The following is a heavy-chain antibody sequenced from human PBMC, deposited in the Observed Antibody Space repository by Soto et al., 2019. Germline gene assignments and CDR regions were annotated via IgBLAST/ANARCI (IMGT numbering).Heavy chain of an antibody. D-gene: IGHD6-19*01. Sequence: ASVKVSCKASGYTFTSYGISWVRQAPGQGLEWMGWISAYNGNTNYAQKLQGRVTMTTDTSTSTAYMELRSLRSDDTAVYYCARAGGRAVAGTYYYGMDVWGQGTTVTVSS. J-gene: IGHJ6*02. CDR2: ISAYNGNT. CDR1: GYTFTSYG. V-gene: IGHV1-18*01. CDR3: ARAGGRAVAGTYYYGMDV.